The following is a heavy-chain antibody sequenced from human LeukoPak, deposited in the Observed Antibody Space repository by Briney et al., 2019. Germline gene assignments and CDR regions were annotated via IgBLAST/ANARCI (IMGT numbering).Heavy chain of an antibody. CDR2: IDWDDDK. J-gene: IGHJ4*02. CDR1: GFSLSTSGMC. D-gene: IGHD4-17*01. Sequence: SGPALVKPTQTLTLTCTFSGFSLSTSGMCVSWIRQPPGKALEWLARIDWDDDKYYSTSLKTRLTISKDTSKNQVVLTMTNMDPVDTATYYCARSTRTTVTTYYFDYWGRGTLVTVSS. V-gene: IGHV2-70*11. CDR3: ARSTRTTVTTYYFDY.